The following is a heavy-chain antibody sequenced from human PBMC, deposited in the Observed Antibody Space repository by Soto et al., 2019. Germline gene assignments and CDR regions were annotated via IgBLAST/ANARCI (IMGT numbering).Heavy chain of an antibody. Sequence: ASVKVSCKASGYTFTSYAMHWVRQAPGQRLEWMGWINAGNGNTKYSQKIQGRVTITRDTSASTAYMELSSLRSEDTAVYYCARGYDFWSGPQDPWGQGTLVTVSS. CDR1: GYTFTSYA. J-gene: IGHJ5*02. V-gene: IGHV1-3*01. CDR3: ARGYDFWSGPQDP. D-gene: IGHD3-3*01. CDR2: INAGNGNT.